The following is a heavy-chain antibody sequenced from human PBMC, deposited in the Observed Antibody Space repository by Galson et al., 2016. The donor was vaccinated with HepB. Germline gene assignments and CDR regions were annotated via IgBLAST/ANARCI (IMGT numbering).Heavy chain of an antibody. D-gene: IGHD6-19*01. CDR3: AKGVAGKGFDY. CDR2: ISDNGGST. V-gene: IGHV3-23*01. Sequence: CAASGFTFSTYAMNWVRQAPGKGLEWVSGISDNGGSTYHADSVKGRFTISRDNSKNTLYLQMNSLRAEDTAVYYCAKGVAGKGFDYWGQGTLVTVSS. CDR1: GFTFSTYA. J-gene: IGHJ4*02.